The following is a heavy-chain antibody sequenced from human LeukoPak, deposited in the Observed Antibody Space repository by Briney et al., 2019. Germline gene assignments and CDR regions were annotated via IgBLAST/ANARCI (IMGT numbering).Heavy chain of an antibody. D-gene: IGHD2-15*01. V-gene: IGHV1-3*01. CDR2: INAGNGNT. CDR3: AARGPYCSGGSCHSHVDGMDV. CDR1: GYTFTGYA. Sequence: GASVKVSCKASGYTFTGYAMRWVRQAPGQRLEWMGWINAGNGNTNYAQKLQGRVTMTTDTSTSTAYMELRSLRSDDTAVYYCAARGPYCSGGSCHSHVDGMDVWGQGTTVTVSS. J-gene: IGHJ6*02.